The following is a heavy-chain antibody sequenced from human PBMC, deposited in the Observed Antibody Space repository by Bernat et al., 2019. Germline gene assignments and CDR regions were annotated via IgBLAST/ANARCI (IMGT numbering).Heavy chain of an antibody. CDR2: ISCSGGST. Sequence: VQLVESGGGVVQPGRSLRLSCAASGFTFSSYGMHWVRQAPGKGLEWVSAISCSGGSTYYADSVKGRFTISRDNSKNTLYLQMNSLRAEDTAVYYCAKDGSSSPYFDYWGQGTLVTVSS. CDR3: AKDGSSSPYFDY. D-gene: IGHD6-6*01. J-gene: IGHJ4*02. CDR1: GFTFSSYG. V-gene: IGHV3-23*04.